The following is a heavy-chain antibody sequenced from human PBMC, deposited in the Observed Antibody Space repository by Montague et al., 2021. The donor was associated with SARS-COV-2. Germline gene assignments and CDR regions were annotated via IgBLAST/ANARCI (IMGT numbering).Heavy chain of an antibody. V-gene: IGHV3-23*01. D-gene: IGHD1-1*01. CDR3: AKQRGTITTTFDY. J-gene: IGHJ4*02. Sequence: SLRLSCAASGFTFNTYGMSWVRQAPGQGLEWVSCISGSGGTYYAGSVKGRFAISRDTSNNTLYLQMNSLRAADTAIYYCAKQRGTITTTFDYWGQGSLVTVSS. CDR1: GFTFNTYG. CDR2: ISGSGGT.